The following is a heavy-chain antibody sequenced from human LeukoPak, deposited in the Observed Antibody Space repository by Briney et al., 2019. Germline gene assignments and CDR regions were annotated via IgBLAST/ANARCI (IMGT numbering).Heavy chain of an antibody. J-gene: IGHJ5*02. CDR1: GYTFTGYY. D-gene: IGHD2-2*01. V-gene: IGHV1-2*02. CDR2: INPNSGGT. Sequence: ASVKVSCKASGYTFTGYYMHWVRQAPGQGLEWMGWINPNSGGTNYAQKFQGRVTMTRDTSISTAYMELSSLRSEDTAVYYCARDRPHIVVVPAAGGRWFDPWGQGTLVTVSS. CDR3: ARDRPHIVVVPAAGGRWFDP.